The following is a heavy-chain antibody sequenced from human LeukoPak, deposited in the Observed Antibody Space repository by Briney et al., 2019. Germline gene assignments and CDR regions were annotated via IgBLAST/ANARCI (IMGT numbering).Heavy chain of an antibody. CDR1: GFTFSSYN. J-gene: IGHJ3*02. Sequence: GGSLRLSCAAFGFTFSSYNMNWARQAPGKGLEWVSSISSSSSYIYYADSVKGRFTISRDNAKNSLYLQMNSLRAEDTAVYYCAREDLWLVKGSAFDIWGQGTMVTVSS. CDR2: ISSSSSYI. CDR3: AREDLWLVKGSAFDI. V-gene: IGHV3-21*01. D-gene: IGHD6-19*01.